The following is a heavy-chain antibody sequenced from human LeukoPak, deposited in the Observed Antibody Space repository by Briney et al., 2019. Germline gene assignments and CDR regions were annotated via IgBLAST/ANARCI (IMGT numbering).Heavy chain of an antibody. Sequence: GGSLRLSCAASGFTFSSYAMSWVRQAPGKGLEWVSAVSGNGGSTYYADSVKGRFTISRDNSKNTLYLQMNSLRAEDTAVYYCAKDSFSLPTGYFDYWGQGTLVTVSS. V-gene: IGHV3-23*01. CDR3: AKDSFSLPTGYFDY. J-gene: IGHJ4*02. D-gene: IGHD1-1*01. CDR2: VSGNGGST. CDR1: GFTFSSYA.